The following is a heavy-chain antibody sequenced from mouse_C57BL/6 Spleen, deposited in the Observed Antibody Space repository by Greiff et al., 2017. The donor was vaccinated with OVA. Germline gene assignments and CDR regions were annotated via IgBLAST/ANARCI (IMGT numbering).Heavy chain of an antibody. CDR2: IYPSDSET. CDR3: ARGGGNYYAMDY. CDR1: GYTFTSYW. V-gene: IGHV1-61*01. Sequence: VQLQQPGAELVRPGSSVKLSCKASGYTFTSYWLDWVKQRPGQGLEWIGNIYPSDSETHYNQKFKDKATLTVDKSSSTAYMQLSRLTSEDSAVYYCARGGGNYYAMDYWGKGTSVTVSS. J-gene: IGHJ4*01.